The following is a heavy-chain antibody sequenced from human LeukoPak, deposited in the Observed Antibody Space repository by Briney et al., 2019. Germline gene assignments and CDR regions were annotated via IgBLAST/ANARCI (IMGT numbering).Heavy chain of an antibody. Sequence: GGSLRLSCVASGFTFSSYSMNWVRQAPGKGLEWVSSICRSSSYIYYADSVKGRFTISRDNAKNSLYLQMNSLRAEDTAVYYCSRDQGGVTGILYYYYMDVWGKGTTVTVSS. CDR3: SRDQGGVTGILYYYYMDV. J-gene: IGHJ6*03. V-gene: IGHV3-21*01. CDR1: GFTFSSYS. CDR2: ICRSSSYI. D-gene: IGHD2-21*02.